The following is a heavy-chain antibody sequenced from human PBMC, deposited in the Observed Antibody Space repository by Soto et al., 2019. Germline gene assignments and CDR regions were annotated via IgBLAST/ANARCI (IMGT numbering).Heavy chain of an antibody. Sequence: SETLSLTCTVSGGSISSYYWSWIRQPPGKGLEWIGFIYSSGSTNYNPSLKSRVTISVDTSKNQFSLKLSSVTGADTAVYYCAKRDSSGYYLYWGQGTLVTVS. CDR2: IYSSGST. V-gene: IGHV4-59*01. CDR3: AKRDSSGYYLY. J-gene: IGHJ4*02. CDR1: GGSISSYY. D-gene: IGHD3-22*01.